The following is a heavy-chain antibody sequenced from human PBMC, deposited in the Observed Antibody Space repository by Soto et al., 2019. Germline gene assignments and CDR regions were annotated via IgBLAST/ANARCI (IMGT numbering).Heavy chain of an antibody. CDR2: ISYDGSNK. V-gene: IGHV3-30-3*01. CDR3: ARDGSRGMDV. J-gene: IGHJ6*02. D-gene: IGHD2-2*03. CDR1: GFTFSSYA. Sequence: GGSLRLSCAASGFTFSSYAMHWVRQAPGKGLEWVAVISYDGSNKYYADSVKGRFTISRDNSKNTLYLQMNSLRAEDTAVYYCARDGSRGMDVWGQGTTVTVSS.